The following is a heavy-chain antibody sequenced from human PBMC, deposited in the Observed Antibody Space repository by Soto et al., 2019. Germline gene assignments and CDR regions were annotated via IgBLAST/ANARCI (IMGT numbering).Heavy chain of an antibody. CDR1: GSTFTTYT. D-gene: IGHD5-12*01. Sequence: QLVESGGGQVKPGDSLRLSCAASGSTFTTYTMNWLRQAPGKGLEWVSSITSSSTYIFYADSVRGRFTVSRDNAKNSLSLQVASLKAEDTAVYYCARSVVRVATAVNAFDLWGQGTLVTVSS. V-gene: IGHV3-21*01. J-gene: IGHJ3*01. CDR3: ARSVVRVATAVNAFDL. CDR2: ITSSSTYI.